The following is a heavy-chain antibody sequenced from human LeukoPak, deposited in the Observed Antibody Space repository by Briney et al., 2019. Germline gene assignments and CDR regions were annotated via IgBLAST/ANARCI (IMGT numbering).Heavy chain of an antibody. Sequence: PGGSLRLSCATSGFTFDTYNLNWVRQAPGKGLEWVATIRSYSSYIHYADSVKGRFTISRDDAKKSVYLQMNSLRAEDTAVYYCARFSEVYYYVDVWGTGTTVTVSS. D-gene: IGHD2/OR15-2a*01. CDR1: GFTFDTYN. CDR3: ARFSEVYYYVDV. CDR2: IRSYSSYI. J-gene: IGHJ6*03. V-gene: IGHV3-21*01.